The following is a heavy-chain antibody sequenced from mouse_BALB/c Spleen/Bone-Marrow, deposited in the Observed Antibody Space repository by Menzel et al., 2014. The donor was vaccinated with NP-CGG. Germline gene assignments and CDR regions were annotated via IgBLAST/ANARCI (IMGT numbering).Heavy chain of an antibody. J-gene: IGHJ4*01. CDR3: AREGGTTAHYYAMDY. V-gene: IGHV5-6-5*01. Sequence: EVNVVESGGGLVKPGGSLKLSCAASGFTFXSYAMSWVRQTPEKRLEWVASISSGGSTYYPDSVKGRFTISRDNARNILYLQMSSLRSEDTAMYYCAREGGTTAHYYAMDYWGQGTSVTVSS. CDR2: ISSGGST. CDR1: GFTFXSYA. D-gene: IGHD1-2*01.